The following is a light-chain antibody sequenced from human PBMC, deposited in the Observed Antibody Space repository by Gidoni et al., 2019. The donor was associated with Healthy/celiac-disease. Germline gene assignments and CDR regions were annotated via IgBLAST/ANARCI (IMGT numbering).Light chain of an antibody. J-gene: IGLJ1*01. CDR3: SSYTSSSTLV. Sequence: QSALTQPASVSGSPGQSITISCTGTSSDVGVYNYVSWYQQHPGKAPKLMIYDVSNRPSGVSNRFSCSKSCNTASLTISGLQAEDEADYYCSSYTSSSTLVFGTGTKVTVL. CDR1: SSDVGVYNY. CDR2: DVS. V-gene: IGLV2-14*03.